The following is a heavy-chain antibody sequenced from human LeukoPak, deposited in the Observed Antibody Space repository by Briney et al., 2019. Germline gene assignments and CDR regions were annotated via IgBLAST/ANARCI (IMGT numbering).Heavy chain of an antibody. CDR3: ARDGVGDGYKYYYYYYMDV. J-gene: IGHJ6*03. D-gene: IGHD5-24*01. CDR1: GFTFRNYG. V-gene: IGHV3-23*01. Sequence: PGGSLRLSCAASGFTFRNYGMSWVRQVPGKGLEWVSVISGSGGRTDYADSAKGRFTISRDDSKNTLYLQMNSLRAEDTAVYYCARDGVGDGYKYYYYYYMDVWGKGTTVTVSS. CDR2: ISGSGGRT.